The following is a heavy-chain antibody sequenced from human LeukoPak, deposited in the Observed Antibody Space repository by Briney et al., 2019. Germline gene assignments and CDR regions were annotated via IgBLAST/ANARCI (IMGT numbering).Heavy chain of an antibody. CDR1: GYTFTSYA. CDR2: INAGIGNT. D-gene: IGHD2-2*02. CDR3: ARDATPYGMDV. J-gene: IGHJ6*02. Sequence: ASVKVSCKASGYTFTSYAMHWVRQAPGQRLEWMGWINAGIGNTKYSQKFQGRVTMTRDTSTSTVYMELSSLRSEDTAVYYCARDATPYGMDVWGQGTTVTVSS. V-gene: IGHV1-3*01.